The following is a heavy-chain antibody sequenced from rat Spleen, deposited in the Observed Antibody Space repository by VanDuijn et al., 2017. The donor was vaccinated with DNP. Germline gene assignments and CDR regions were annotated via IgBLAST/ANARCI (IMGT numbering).Heavy chain of an antibody. CDR2: ISTSGSRT. Sequence: EVQLVESGGGLVQPGRSLKLSCAASGFTFDNYYMAWVRQAPKKGLEWVATISTSGSRTYYSDSVKGRFIISRDNGKSSLYLQLSSLKSEDTATYYCAKNPRYYFDSWGQGVMVTVSS. CDR1: GFTFDNYY. V-gene: IGHV5-25*01. D-gene: IGHD3-8*01. CDR3: AKNPRYYFDS. J-gene: IGHJ2*01.